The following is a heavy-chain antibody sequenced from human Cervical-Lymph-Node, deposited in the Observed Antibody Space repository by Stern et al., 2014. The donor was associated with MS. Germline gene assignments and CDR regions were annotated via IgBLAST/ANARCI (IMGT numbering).Heavy chain of an antibody. J-gene: IGHJ4*02. Sequence: QITLKESGPKLVKPTQTLTLTCTFSGFSFSSSGEGVGWIRQSPGKALEWLALIYWDDNKRCSPSLKSRITITKDTSKNQLILTMTNMDPVDTGTYFCAHRQKSITVATTFDYWGQGTLVTVSS. CDR1: GFSFSSSGEG. CDR2: IYWDDNK. CDR3: AHRQKSITVATTFDY. V-gene: IGHV2-5*02. D-gene: IGHD5-12*01.